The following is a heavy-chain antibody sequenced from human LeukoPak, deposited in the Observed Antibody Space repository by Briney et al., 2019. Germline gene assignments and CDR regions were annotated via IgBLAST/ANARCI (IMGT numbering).Heavy chain of an antibody. Sequence: GGSLRLSCAASGFTFNSFNMNWVRQAPGKGLEWVSSITSGGDYIYYADSVKGRFTTSRDNAKNSLSLQLNSLRVEDTAVYYCARGHYDVLAASYKWTPDYWGQGTLVTVSS. D-gene: IGHD3-9*01. J-gene: IGHJ4*02. CDR2: ITSGGDYI. CDR3: ARGHYDVLAASYKWTPDY. V-gene: IGHV3-21*01. CDR1: GFTFNSFN.